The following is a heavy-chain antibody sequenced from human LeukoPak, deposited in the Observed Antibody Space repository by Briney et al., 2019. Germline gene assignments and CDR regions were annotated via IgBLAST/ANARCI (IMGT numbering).Heavy chain of an antibody. CDR3: ASRLGDYDILTGYSPHWGFDY. V-gene: IGHV4-59*12. Sequence: SETLSLTCTVSGGSISSYYWSWIRQPPGKGLEWIGYIYYSGSTNYNPSLKSRVTISVDTSKNQFSLKLSSVTAADTAVYYCASRLGDYDILTGYSPHWGFDYWGQGTLVTVSS. J-gene: IGHJ4*02. CDR2: IYYSGST. D-gene: IGHD3-9*01. CDR1: GGSISSYY.